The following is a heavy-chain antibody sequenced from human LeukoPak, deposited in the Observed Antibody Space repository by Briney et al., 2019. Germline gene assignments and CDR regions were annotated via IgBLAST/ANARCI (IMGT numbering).Heavy chain of an antibody. D-gene: IGHD3-10*01. V-gene: IGHV3-21*01. Sequence: PGRSLRLSCAASGFTFSSYAMHWVRQAPGKGLEWVSSISSSSSYIYYADSVKGRFTISRDNAKNSLYLQMNSLRAEDTAVYYCAGYGSGKKYYFDYWGQGTLVTVSS. CDR2: ISSSSSYI. CDR1: GFTFSSYA. CDR3: AGYGSGKKYYFDY. J-gene: IGHJ4*02.